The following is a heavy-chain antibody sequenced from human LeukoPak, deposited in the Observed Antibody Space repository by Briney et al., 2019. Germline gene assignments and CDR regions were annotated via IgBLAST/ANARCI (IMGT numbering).Heavy chain of an antibody. CDR3: AKDDLYCSGGSCYYYYYGMDV. D-gene: IGHD2-15*01. CDR1: GFTFSSYG. V-gene: IGHV3-30*18. CDR2: ISYDGSNK. J-gene: IGHJ6*02. Sequence: QSGGSLRLSCAASGFTFSSYGMHWVRQAPGKGPEWVAVISYDGSNKYYADSVKGRFTISRDNSKNTLYLQMNSLRAEDTAAYYCAKDDLYCSGGSCYYYYYGMDVWGQGTTVTVSS.